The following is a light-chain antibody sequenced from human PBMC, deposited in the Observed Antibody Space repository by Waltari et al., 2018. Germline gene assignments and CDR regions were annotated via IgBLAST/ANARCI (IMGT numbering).Light chain of an antibody. CDR1: QSLLHRNGNNY. Sequence: IVMTQSPLSLSVTPGEPASTSSRSSQSLLHRNGNNYLDWYVQKPGQSPQLLIYLSSTRASGVPDRFSGSGSGTDFTLKISRVEAEDFGVYYCMQALQIPPTFGQGTKVEIK. V-gene: IGKV2-28*01. J-gene: IGKJ1*01. CDR3: MQALQIPPT. CDR2: LSS.